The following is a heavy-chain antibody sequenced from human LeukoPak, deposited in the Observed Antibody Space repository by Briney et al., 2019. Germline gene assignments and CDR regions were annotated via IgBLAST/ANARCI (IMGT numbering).Heavy chain of an antibody. CDR1: GYTLTELS. CDR2: FDPEDGET. J-gene: IGHJ4*02. CDR3: ARDQGGYIYKGIDY. D-gene: IGHD5-24*01. V-gene: IGHV1-24*01. Sequence: ASVKVSCKVSGYTLTELSMHWVRQAPGKGLEWMGGFDPEDGETIYAQKFQGRVTMTEDTSTDTAYMELSSLRSEDTAVYYCARDQGGYIYKGIDYWGQGTLVTVSS.